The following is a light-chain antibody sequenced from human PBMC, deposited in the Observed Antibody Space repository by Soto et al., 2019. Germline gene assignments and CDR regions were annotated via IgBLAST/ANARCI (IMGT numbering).Light chain of an antibody. J-gene: IGLJ1*01. CDR2: EVT. CDR3: SSYGGSSNYV. V-gene: IGLV2-8*01. Sequence: QSALTQPPSASGSPGQSVTISCTGTSSDVGGYNYVSWYQQHPGKAPKRMIYEVTERPSGVPDRFSGSKSGNTASLTVSGLQAEDEADYYCSSYGGSSNYVFGTGTKLTVL. CDR1: SSDVGGYNY.